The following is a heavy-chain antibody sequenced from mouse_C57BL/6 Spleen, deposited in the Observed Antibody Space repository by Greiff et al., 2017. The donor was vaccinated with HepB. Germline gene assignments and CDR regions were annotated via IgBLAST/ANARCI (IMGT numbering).Heavy chain of an antibody. CDR1: GYAFSSSW. Sequence: VQLQQSGPELVKPGASVKISCKASGYAFSSSWMNWVKQRPGKGLEWIGRIYPGDGDTNYNGKFKGKATLTADKSSSPAYMQLSSLTSEDSAVYFWARRTYYDYCYYAMDYWGQGTSVTVSS. D-gene: IGHD2-4*01. CDR3: ARRTYYDYCYYAMDY. J-gene: IGHJ4*01. V-gene: IGHV1-82*01. CDR2: IYPGDGDT.